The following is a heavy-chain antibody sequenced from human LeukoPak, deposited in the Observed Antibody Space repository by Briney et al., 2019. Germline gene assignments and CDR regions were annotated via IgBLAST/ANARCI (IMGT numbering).Heavy chain of an antibody. V-gene: IGHV4-34*01. CDR2: INHSGST. D-gene: IGHD4-17*01. Sequence: SETLSLTCAVYGGSFNGYYWSWIRQPPGKGLEWIGEINHSGSTNYNPSLKSRVTISVDTSKNQFSLKLSSVTAADTAVYYCASFSGDYGDYWGQGSLVTVSS. J-gene: IGHJ4*02. CDR3: ASFSGDYGDY. CDR1: GGSFNGYY.